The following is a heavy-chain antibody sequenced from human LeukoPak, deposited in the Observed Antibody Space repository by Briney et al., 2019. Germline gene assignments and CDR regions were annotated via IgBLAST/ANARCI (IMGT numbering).Heavy chain of an antibody. CDR3: ARDGVAAGIYFDY. V-gene: IGHV3-48*04. D-gene: IGHD6-13*01. J-gene: IGHJ4*02. Sequence: GGSLRLSCAASGFTFSSYSMNWVRQAPGRGLEWVSYISGSSRPIYYADSVKGRFTISRDNAKNSLYLQMNSLRVEDTAVYYCARDGVAAGIYFDYWGQGTLVTVSS. CDR1: GFTFSSYS. CDR2: ISGSSRPI.